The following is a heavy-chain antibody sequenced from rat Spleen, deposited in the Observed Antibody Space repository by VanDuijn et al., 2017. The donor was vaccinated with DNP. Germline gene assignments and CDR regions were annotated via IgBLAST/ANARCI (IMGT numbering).Heavy chain of an antibody. CDR2: ITSSGGNT. CDR3: ARVNNLLGWHFDF. CDR1: GFTFSYYW. Sequence: EVQLVESGGDLVQPGRSLKLSCVASGFTFSYYWMAWIRQVPGKGLDWVASITSSGGNTYYPDSVKGRFTISRDNAKNTLYLQMNSLRSEDTATYYCARVNNLLGWHFDFWGPGTMVTVSS. J-gene: IGHJ1*01. V-gene: IGHV5-31*01. D-gene: IGHD1-10*01.